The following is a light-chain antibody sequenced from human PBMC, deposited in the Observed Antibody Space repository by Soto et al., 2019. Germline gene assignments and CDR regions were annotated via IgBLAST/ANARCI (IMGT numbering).Light chain of an antibody. Sequence: DIQMTQSPSSLSVSVGDRLTITCRASQGSGNDLAWYQKKSGKAPKLLIYLASTLETGVPSRFRGAGSGTEFTLAISSPQPEDAATYYCLQHNTYPLTFGGGTKVEI. J-gene: IGKJ4*01. V-gene: IGKV1-17*01. CDR1: QGSGND. CDR2: LAS. CDR3: LQHNTYPLT.